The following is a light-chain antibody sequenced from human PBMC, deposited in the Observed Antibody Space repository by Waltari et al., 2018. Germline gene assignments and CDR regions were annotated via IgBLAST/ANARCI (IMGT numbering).Light chain of an antibody. Sequence: EIVLMQSPGTLSLSPGERATLSCRASQSVSRWLAWYQQKPGQPPRLLIYGASSRATGIPDRFSGSGSGTDFSLTISRLEPEDSAVYYCQKYGTLPATFGQGTKVEVK. J-gene: IGKJ1*01. V-gene: IGKV3-20*01. CDR3: QKYGTLPAT. CDR2: GAS. CDR1: QSVSRW.